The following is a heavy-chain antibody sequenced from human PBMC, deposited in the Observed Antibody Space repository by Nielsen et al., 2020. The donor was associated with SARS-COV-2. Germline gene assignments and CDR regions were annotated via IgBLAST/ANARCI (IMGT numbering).Heavy chain of an antibody. Sequence: GESLKISCAASGFTFSSYAMHWVRQAPGKGLEWVAVISYDGSNKYYADSVKGRFTISRDNANHALFLQMNSLRAEDTAVYYCAKEKFGEFPYYGMDVWGQGTTVTASS. CDR2: ISYDGSNK. CDR3: AKEKFGEFPYYGMDV. V-gene: IGHV3-30-3*01. CDR1: GFTFSSYA. J-gene: IGHJ6*02. D-gene: IGHD3-10*01.